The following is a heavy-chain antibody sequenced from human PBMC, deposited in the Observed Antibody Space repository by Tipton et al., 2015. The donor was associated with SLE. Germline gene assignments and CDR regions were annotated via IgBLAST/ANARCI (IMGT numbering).Heavy chain of an antibody. Sequence: SLRLSCGASGFTFSDYWMHWVRQPPGKGLVWVSRIYFDGSSANYADSVKGRFTISRDNAKSSLYLQLNSLRPEDTAVYYCARNVDTAMVLGVDFDYWGQGTLVTVSS. D-gene: IGHD5-18*01. CDR1: GFTFSDYW. CDR3: ARNVDTAMVLGVDFDY. CDR2: IYFDGSSA. V-gene: IGHV3-74*01. J-gene: IGHJ4*02.